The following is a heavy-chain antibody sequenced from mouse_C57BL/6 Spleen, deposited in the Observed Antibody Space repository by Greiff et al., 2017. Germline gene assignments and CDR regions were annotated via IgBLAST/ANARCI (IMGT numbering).Heavy chain of an antibody. Sequence: QVQLKESGPGLVQPSQSLSITCTVSGFSLTSYGVHWVRQSPGKGLAWLGVIRSGGSKDYNAAFISRLSISKDNSKSQVFFKMNRLQADDTAIYYCASTVVDYYAMDYWGQGTSVTVSS. CDR2: IRSGGSK. V-gene: IGHV2-2*01. J-gene: IGHJ4*01. D-gene: IGHD1-1*01. CDR1: GFSLTSYG. CDR3: ASTVVDYYAMDY.